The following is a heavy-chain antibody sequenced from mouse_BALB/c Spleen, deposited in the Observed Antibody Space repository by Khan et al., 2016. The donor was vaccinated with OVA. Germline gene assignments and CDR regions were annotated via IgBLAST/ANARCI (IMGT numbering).Heavy chain of an antibody. CDR2: IRYDGSN. CDR1: GYSITSGYY. J-gene: IGHJ1*01. Sequence: VQLKQSGPGLVKPSQSLSLTCSVTGYSITSGYYWNWIRQFPGNKLEWMGFIRYDGSNNYNPSLKNRMSITRDTSKNQFFLKLNSVTTEDTATYDWARDYYGSSWYFDVWGAGTTVTVSS. D-gene: IGHD1-1*01. V-gene: IGHV3-6*02. CDR3: ARDYYGSSWYFDV.